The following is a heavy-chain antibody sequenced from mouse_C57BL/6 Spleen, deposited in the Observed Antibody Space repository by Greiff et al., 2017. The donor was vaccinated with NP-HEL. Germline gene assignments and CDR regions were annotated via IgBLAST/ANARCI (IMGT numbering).Heavy chain of an antibody. J-gene: IGHJ4*01. Sequence: QVQLQQPGAELVKPGASVKMSCKASGYTFTSYWITWVKQRPGQGLEWIGDIYPGSGSTNYNEKFKSKATLTVDTSSSTAYMQLSSLTSEDSAVYYCARFGDYDEEDYAMDYWGQGTSVTVSS. D-gene: IGHD2-4*01. V-gene: IGHV1-55*01. CDR1: GYTFTSYW. CDR3: ARFGDYDEEDYAMDY. CDR2: IYPGSGST.